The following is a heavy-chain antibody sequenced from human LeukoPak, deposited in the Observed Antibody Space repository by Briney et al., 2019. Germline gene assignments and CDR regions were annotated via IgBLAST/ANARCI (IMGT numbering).Heavy chain of an antibody. D-gene: IGHD1-26*01. J-gene: IGHJ4*02. CDR1: SNW. CDR3: ARSGSYGYYFDY. CDR2: TRNKANSYTT. V-gene: IGHV3-72*01. Sequence: GGSLRLSCAASSNWVNWVRLAPGKGLEWVGRTRNKANSYTTEYAASVKGRFTISRDDSKNSLYLQMNSLKTEDTAVYYCARSGSYGYYFDYWGQGTLVTVSS.